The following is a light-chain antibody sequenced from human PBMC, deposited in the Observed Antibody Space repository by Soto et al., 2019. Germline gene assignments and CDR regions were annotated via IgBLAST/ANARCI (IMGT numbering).Light chain of an antibody. Sequence: DIVMTQSPDSLAVALGETATINCKSSQSLLYSANKKNYLAWYQHKPGQPPKLLFYWASTRESGVPDRFNGGGSGTDFTLTISSLQTEDVAEYYCHQYYSLTPPWTFGQGTKVDIK. V-gene: IGKV4-1*01. CDR3: HQYYSLTPPWT. CDR1: QSLLYSANKKNY. CDR2: WAS. J-gene: IGKJ1*01.